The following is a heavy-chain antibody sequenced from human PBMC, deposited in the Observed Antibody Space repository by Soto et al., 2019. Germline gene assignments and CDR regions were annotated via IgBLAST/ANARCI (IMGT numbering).Heavy chain of an antibody. D-gene: IGHD5-12*01. CDR2: ISYDGSNK. CDR1: GFTFSSYG. J-gene: IGHJ4*02. Sequence: QVQLVESGGGVVQPGRSLRLSCAASGFTFSSYGMHWVRPAPGKGLEWVAVISYDGSNKYYADSVKGRFTSSRDNSQNTLYLQMNSLRAEDTAVYYCAKDLRTYSGYDYYEGGFDYWGQGTLVTVSS. V-gene: IGHV3-30*18. CDR3: AKDLRTYSGYDYYEGGFDY.